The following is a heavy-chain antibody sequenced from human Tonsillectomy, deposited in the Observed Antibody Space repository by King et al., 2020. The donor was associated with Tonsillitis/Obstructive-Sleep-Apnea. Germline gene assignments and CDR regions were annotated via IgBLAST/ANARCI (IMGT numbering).Heavy chain of an antibody. J-gene: IGHJ4*02. CDR2: IYSAGGT. D-gene: IGHD1-26*01. Sequence: VQLVESGGGLVQPGGSLRLSCAASGFTVSSNYMTWVRQAPGRGLEWVSVIYSAGGTYYADSVKDKFTISRDNSKNTLYLQINSLRAEDTAVYYCARGRESGYFDYWGQGTLVTVSS. V-gene: IGHV3-66*01. CDR3: ARGRESGYFDY. CDR1: GFTVSSNY.